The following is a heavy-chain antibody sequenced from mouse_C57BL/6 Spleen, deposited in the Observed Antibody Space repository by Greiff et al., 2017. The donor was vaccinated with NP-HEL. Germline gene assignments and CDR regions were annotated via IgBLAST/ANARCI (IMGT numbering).Heavy chain of an antibody. D-gene: IGHD3-3*01. V-gene: IGHV1-52*01. CDR3: ARGGLRDPFDY. CDR2: IDPSDSET. Sequence: QVQLQQSGAELVRPGSSVKLSCKASGYTFTSYWMHWVKQRPIQGLEWIGNIDPSDSETHYNQKFKDKATLTVDKSSSTAYMQLSSLTSEDSAVYYCARGGLRDPFDYWGQGTTLTVSS. CDR1: GYTFTSYW. J-gene: IGHJ2*01.